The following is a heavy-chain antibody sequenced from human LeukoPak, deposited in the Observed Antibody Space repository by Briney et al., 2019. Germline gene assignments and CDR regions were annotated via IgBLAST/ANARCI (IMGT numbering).Heavy chain of an antibody. V-gene: IGHV1-2*02. CDR1: GYTFTGYY. CDR2: INPNSGGT. Sequence: GASVKVSCKASGYTFTGYYMHWVRQAPGQGLEWMGWINPNSGGTNYAQKLQGRVTMTTDTSTSTAYMELRSLRSDDTAVYYCARDENCSGGSCYSPLDYWGQGTLVTVSS. CDR3: ARDENCSGGSCYSPLDY. J-gene: IGHJ4*02. D-gene: IGHD2-15*01.